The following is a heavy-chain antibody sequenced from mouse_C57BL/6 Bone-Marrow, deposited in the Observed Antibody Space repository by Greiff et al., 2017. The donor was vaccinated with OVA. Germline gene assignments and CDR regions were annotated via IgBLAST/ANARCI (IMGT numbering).Heavy chain of an antibody. CDR3: TRTRYSNPYAMDY. V-gene: IGHV5-9-1*02. CDR2: ISSGGDYI. D-gene: IGHD2-5*01. Sequence: EVKLVESGEGLVKPGGSLKLSCAASGFTFSSYAMSWVRQTPEKRLEWVAYISSGGDYIYYADTVKGRFTISRDNARNTLYLQMSSLKSKDTTMYYCTRTRYSNPYAMDYWGQGTSVTVSS. CDR1: GFTFSSYA. J-gene: IGHJ4*01.